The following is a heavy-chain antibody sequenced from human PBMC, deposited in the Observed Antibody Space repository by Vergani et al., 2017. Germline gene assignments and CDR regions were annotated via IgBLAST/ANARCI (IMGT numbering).Heavy chain of an antibody. D-gene: IGHD5-18*01. J-gene: IGHJ3*02. CDR3: ARDTEREGDAFDI. Sequence: QVQLQQWGAGLLKPSETLSLTCAVYGGSFSGYYWSWIRQPPGKGLEWIGEINHSGSTNYNPSLKSRVTISVDTSKNQFSLKLSSVTAADTAVYYCARDTEREGDAFDIWGQGTMVTVPS. V-gene: IGHV4-34*01. CDR1: GGSFSGYY. CDR2: INHSGST.